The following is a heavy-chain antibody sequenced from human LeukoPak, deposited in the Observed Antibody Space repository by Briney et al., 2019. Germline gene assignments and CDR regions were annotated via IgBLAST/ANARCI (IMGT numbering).Heavy chain of an antibody. Sequence: SETLSLTCTVSGGSISSYFWTWIRQPPGKGLEWIGYIYHTGNTNYSSSLRGRVTMSIDTSRNQFSLKLNSVTATDTAVYYCAREGLAARRGGFDIWGQGTVVTVSS. CDR3: AREGLAARRGGFDI. CDR2: IYHTGNT. J-gene: IGHJ3*02. D-gene: IGHD6-6*01. CDR1: GGSISSYF. V-gene: IGHV4-59*01.